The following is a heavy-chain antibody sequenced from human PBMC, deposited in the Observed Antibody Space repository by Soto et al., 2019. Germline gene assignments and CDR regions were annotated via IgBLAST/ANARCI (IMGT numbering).Heavy chain of an antibody. J-gene: IGHJ3*02. Sequence: SGHTLVNTTHPLTLTCSFSGFSLSTSREGVAWIRQPPGKALEWLAIIYWDDDRRYSPSLKTRLPITKDTSKNLVVLTMTNLDPGDTATYYCAHIMFTWVVVSPLDAFDMWGQGTMVTVSS. CDR3: AHIMFTWVVVSPLDAFDM. CDR1: GFSLSTSREG. D-gene: IGHD2-15*01. CDR2: IYWDDDR. V-gene: IGHV2-5*02.